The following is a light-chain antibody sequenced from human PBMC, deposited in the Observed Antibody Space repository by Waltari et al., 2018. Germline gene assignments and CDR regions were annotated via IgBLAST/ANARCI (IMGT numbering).Light chain of an antibody. CDR1: SPNSGALSV. CDR3: QSYDSSLSGSA. Sequence: SVLTHPPSVSGAPGQRVPISCTGSSPNSGALSVLIWYPHLPGTAPKLLIYGNTNRPSGVPDRFSGSKSGTSASLAITGLQSEDEADYYCQSYDSSLSGSAFGGGTKLTVL. CDR2: GNT. V-gene: IGLV1-40*01. J-gene: IGLJ2*01.